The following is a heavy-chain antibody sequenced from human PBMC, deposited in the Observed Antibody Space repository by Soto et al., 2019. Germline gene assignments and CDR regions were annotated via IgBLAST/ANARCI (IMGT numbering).Heavy chain of an antibody. V-gene: IGHV3-7*01. D-gene: IGHD1-26*01. CDR1: GFTFSSYW. Sequence: ESGGGLVQPGGSLRLSCAASGFTFSSYWMSWVRQAPGKGLEWVANIKQDGSEKYYVDSVKGRFTISRDNAKNSLYLQMNSLRAEDTAVYYCARDRRFGGSYHRQTYYYYYGMDVWGQGTTVTVSS. J-gene: IGHJ6*02. CDR2: IKQDGSEK. CDR3: ARDRRFGGSYHRQTYYYYYGMDV.